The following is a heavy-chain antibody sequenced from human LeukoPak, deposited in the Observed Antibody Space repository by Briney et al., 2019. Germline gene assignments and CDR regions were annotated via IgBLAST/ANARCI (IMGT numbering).Heavy chain of an antibody. V-gene: IGHV1-69*13. J-gene: IGHJ4*02. CDR2: IIPIFGTA. CDR1: GYTFTSYY. Sequence: ASVKVSCKASGYTFTSYYMHWVRQAPGQGLEWMGGIIPIFGTANYAQKFQGRVTITADESTSTAYMELSSLRSEDTAVYYCARVRYFGGAYYFDYWGQGTLVTVSS. CDR3: ARVRYFGGAYYFDY. D-gene: IGHD3-9*01.